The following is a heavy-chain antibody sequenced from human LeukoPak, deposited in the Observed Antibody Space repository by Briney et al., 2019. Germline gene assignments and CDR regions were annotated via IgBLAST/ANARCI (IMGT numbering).Heavy chain of an antibody. J-gene: IGHJ4*02. CDR3: ARGRFCSSTSCYDDY. CDR1: GFTFSSYE. D-gene: IGHD2-2*01. Sequence: GGSLRLSCAASGFTFSSYEMNWVRQAPGKGLEWASFISSSGSSIYYADSVKGRFTISRDNAKNSLYLQMNSQRAEDTAVYYCARGRFCSSTSCYDDYWGQGTLVTVSS. CDR2: ISSSGSSI. V-gene: IGHV3-48*03.